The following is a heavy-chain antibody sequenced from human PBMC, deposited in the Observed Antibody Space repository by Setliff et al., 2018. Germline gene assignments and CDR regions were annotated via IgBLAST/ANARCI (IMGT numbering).Heavy chain of an antibody. CDR2: IHYSGSS. CDR1: GDSISGDY. V-gene: IGHV4-59*08. Sequence: SETLSLTCIVSGDSISGDYWSWFRQAPGKGPEWIGFIHYSGSSNYNPSLKSRVTISIDTSKNQFSLKLSSVTAADTAVYYCARQVVIDYYYYMDVWGKGTTVTVSS. CDR3: ARQVVIDYYYYMDV. D-gene: IGHD3-22*01. J-gene: IGHJ6*03.